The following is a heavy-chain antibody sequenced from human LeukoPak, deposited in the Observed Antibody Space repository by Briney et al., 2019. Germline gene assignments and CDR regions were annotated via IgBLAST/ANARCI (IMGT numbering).Heavy chain of an antibody. CDR2: INHSGST. CDR1: GGSFSGYY. CDR3: ARTRRYFDY. Sequence: KPSETLSLTCAVYGGSFSGYYWSWIRQPPGKGLEWIGEINHSGSTNYNPSLKSRVTISVDTSKNQFSLKLSSVTAADTAVYYCARTRRYFDYWGQGTLVTVSS. J-gene: IGHJ4*02. V-gene: IGHV4-34*01.